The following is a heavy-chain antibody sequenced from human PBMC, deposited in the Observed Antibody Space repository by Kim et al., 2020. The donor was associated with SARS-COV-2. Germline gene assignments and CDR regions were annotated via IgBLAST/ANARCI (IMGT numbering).Heavy chain of an antibody. D-gene: IGHD2-2*01. V-gene: IGHV3-49*02. CDR3: TRHIIVVPAASDAFDI. J-gene: IGHJ3*02. Sequence: SVKGRFTISRDDSKSIAYLQMNSLKTEDTAVYYCTRHIIVVPAASDAFDIWGQGTMVTVSS.